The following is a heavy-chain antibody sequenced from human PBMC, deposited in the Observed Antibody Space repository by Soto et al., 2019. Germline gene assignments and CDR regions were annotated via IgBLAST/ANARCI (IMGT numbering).Heavy chain of an antibody. J-gene: IGHJ6*02. Sequence: PGGSLRLSCAASGFTFSNYAIHWVRQAPDKGLEWVALISYDGSNKYYTDSVKGRFTISRDNSKNTLYLEMNSLRAEDTATYYCARDKDVDSPIDYYYYGMDVWGQGTTVTVSS. D-gene: IGHD3-16*02. V-gene: IGHV3-30-3*01. CDR2: ISYDGSNK. CDR1: GFTFSNYA. CDR3: ARDKDVDSPIDYYYYGMDV.